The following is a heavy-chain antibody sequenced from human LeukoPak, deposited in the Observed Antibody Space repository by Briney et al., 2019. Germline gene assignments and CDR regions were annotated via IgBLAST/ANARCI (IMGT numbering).Heavy chain of an antibody. J-gene: IGHJ4*02. Sequence: ASVKVSCKASGYTFTSYGISWVRRAPGQGLEWMGWISAYNGNTNYAQKLQGRVTMTTDTSTSTAYMELRSLRSDDTAGYYCARAADYYDSSGYYPPYDYWGQGTLVTVSS. CDR3: ARAADYYDSSGYYPPYDY. D-gene: IGHD3-22*01. CDR1: GYTFTSYG. CDR2: ISAYNGNT. V-gene: IGHV1-18*01.